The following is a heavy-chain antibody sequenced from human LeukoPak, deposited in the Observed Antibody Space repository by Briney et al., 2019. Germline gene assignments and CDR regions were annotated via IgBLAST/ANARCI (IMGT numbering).Heavy chain of an antibody. Sequence: SETLSLTCTVSGGSISSYYWSWIRQPPGKGLEWIGEINHSGSTNYNPSLKSRVTISVDTSKNQFSLKLSSVTAADTAVYYCATKGGGYSFGTPLFDYWGQGTLVTVSS. CDR3: ATKGGGYSFGTPLFDY. CDR2: INHSGST. V-gene: IGHV4-34*01. J-gene: IGHJ4*02. CDR1: GGSISSYY. D-gene: IGHD5-18*01.